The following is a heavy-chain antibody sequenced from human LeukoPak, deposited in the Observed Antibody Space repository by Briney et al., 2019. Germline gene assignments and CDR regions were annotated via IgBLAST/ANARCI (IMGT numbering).Heavy chain of an antibody. D-gene: IGHD6-19*01. J-gene: IGHJ4*02. Sequence: SVKVSCKASGGTFSSYAISWVRQAPGQGLEWMGGIIPIFGTANYAQKFQGRVTITADESTSTAYMELSSLRPEDTAVYYCASPGIAVAGFDYWGQGTLVTVSS. CDR3: ASPGIAVAGFDY. CDR2: IIPIFGTA. V-gene: IGHV1-69*01. CDR1: GGTFSSYA.